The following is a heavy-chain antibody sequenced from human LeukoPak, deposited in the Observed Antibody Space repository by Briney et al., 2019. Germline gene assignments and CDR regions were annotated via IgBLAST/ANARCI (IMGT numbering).Heavy chain of an antibody. CDR1: GFTFSSYS. CDR3: ARHASPNFGVVIIHTYYYYYMDV. V-gene: IGHV3-20*01. Sequence: PGGSLRLSCAASGFTFSSYSMNWVRQAPGKGLEWVSGINWNGGSTGYADSVKGRFTISRDNAKNSLYLQMNSLRAEDTALYHCARHASPNFGVVIIHTYYYYYMDVWGKGTTVTVSS. D-gene: IGHD3-3*01. CDR2: INWNGGST. J-gene: IGHJ6*03.